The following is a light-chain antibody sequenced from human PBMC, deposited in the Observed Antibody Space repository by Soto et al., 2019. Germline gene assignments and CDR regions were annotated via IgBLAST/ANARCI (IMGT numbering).Light chain of an antibody. J-gene: IGKJ1*01. CDR3: QQTSTELWT. CDR2: DAS. V-gene: IGKV1-39*01. CDR1: QNVRTY. Sequence: EIQMTQSPSSLSASVGDRVTITCRSSQNVRTYINWYQQKSGRAPKLLIFDASRLQTGVPSRFSGTGSGTDFTLTITSLHPEDFATYYCQQTSTELWTFGQGTKV.